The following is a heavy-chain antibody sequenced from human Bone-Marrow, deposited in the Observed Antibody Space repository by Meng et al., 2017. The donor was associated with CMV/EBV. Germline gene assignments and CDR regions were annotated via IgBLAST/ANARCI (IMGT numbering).Heavy chain of an antibody. D-gene: IGHD3-22*01. J-gene: IGHJ4*02. CDR2: INHSGST. V-gene: IGHV4-34*01. Sequence: SFSGYYWSWIRQPPGKRLEWIGEINHSGSTNSNPSLKSRVTISVDTSKTQFSLKLSSVTAADTAVYYCASSYSYYYDSSGYSSGSDYWGQGTPVTVSS. CDR3: ASSYSYYYDSSGYSSGSDY. CDR1: SFSGYY.